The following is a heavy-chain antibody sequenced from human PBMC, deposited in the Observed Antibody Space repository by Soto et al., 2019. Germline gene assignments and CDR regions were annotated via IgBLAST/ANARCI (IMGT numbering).Heavy chain of an antibody. CDR1: GYSFTSYW. CDR3: ASGRAPGDYYFDY. J-gene: IGHJ4*02. D-gene: IGHD2-21*02. V-gene: IGHV5-10-1*01. Sequence: PGESLKISCKGSGYSFTSYWISWVRQMPGKGLEWMGRIDPSDSYTNYSPSFQGHVTISADKSISTAYLQWSSLKASDTAMYYCASGRAPGDYYFDYWGQGTLVTVSS. CDR2: IDPSDSYT.